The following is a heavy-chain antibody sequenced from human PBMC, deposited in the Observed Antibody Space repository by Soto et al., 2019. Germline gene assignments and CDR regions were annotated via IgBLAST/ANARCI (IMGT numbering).Heavy chain of an antibody. Sequence: PGGSLTLSCAASGFTFGNYAINWDRQAPGKGLEWISSISYPGTSTYYANSVKGRFSMSRDNSKNTLFLQMNRLRADDTAVYFCAKSLVTPSDAFDLWGRGTLVTVSS. CDR3: AKSLVTPSDAFDL. CDR1: GFTFGNYA. D-gene: IGHD2-21*02. J-gene: IGHJ3*01. CDR2: ISYPGTST. V-gene: IGHV3-23*01.